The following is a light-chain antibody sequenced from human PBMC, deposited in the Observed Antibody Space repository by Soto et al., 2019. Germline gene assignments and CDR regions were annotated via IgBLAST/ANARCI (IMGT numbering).Light chain of an antibody. Sequence: EIVLTQSPATLSLSPGERAILSCRASQSVGTYLAWYQKKPGQAPRLLIYDASNRATGIPARFGGSGSGTDFTLTINSLEPEDFAVYYCQQRSNWPGTFGPGTKVDIK. CDR2: DAS. CDR3: QQRSNWPGT. V-gene: IGKV3-11*01. J-gene: IGKJ3*01. CDR1: QSVGTY.